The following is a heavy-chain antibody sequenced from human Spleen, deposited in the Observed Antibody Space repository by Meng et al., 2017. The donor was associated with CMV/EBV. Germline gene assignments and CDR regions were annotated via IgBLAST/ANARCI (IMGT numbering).Heavy chain of an antibody. CDR2: IYTSGST. V-gene: IGHV4-4*07. Sequence: QVQLQESGPGLVKPSXXLARTCXVYGGSXXXYYWSWIRQPAGKGLEWIGRIYTSGSTNYNPSLKSRVTMSVDTSKNQFSLKLSSVTAADTAVYYCARDPIGALFTATVTTNNWYFDLWGRGTMVTVSS. D-gene: IGHD4-17*01. CDR3: ARDPIGALFTATVTTNNWYFDL. J-gene: IGHJ2*01. CDR1: GGSXXXYY.